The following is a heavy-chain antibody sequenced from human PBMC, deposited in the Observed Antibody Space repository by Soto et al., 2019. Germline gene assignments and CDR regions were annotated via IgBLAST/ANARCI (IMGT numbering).Heavy chain of an antibody. CDR3: AKPILSAMVPFYSDY. CDR1: GFTFSGYA. Sequence: PGGSLRLSCAASGFTFSGYAMSWVRQAPGKGLEWVSAISGSGGSTYYADSVKGRFTISRDNSKNTLYLQMNSLRADDTAVYYCAKPILSAMVPFYSDYWGQGTLVTVSS. D-gene: IGHD5-18*01. CDR2: ISGSGGST. J-gene: IGHJ4*02. V-gene: IGHV3-23*01.